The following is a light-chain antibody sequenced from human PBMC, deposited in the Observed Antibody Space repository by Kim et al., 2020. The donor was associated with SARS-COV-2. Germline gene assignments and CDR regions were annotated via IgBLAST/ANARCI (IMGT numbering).Light chain of an antibody. CDR2: QDN. CDR3: QAWDSGTVV. V-gene: IGLV3-1*01. CDR1: ELGDKY. J-gene: IGLJ2*01. Sequence: SYELTQPPSVSVSPGQTASITCSGDELGDKYACWYQQKPGQAPVLVIYQDNKRPPGIPARFSGPNSENTATLTISGTQAMDEADYYCQAWDSGTVVFDGG.